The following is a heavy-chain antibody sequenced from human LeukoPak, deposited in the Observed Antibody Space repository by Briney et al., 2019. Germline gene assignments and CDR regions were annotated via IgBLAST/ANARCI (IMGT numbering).Heavy chain of an antibody. Sequence: GGSLRLSCAASGFTFSSYGMHWVRQAPGKGLEWVAFIRYDGSNKYYADSVKGRFTISRDNSKNTLYLQMSSLRAEDTAVYYCATENAHNDPAPTWGQGTLVTVSS. CDR1: GFTFSSYG. CDR3: ATENAHNDPAPT. V-gene: IGHV3-30*02. CDR2: IRYDGSNK. J-gene: IGHJ5*02. D-gene: IGHD1-1*01.